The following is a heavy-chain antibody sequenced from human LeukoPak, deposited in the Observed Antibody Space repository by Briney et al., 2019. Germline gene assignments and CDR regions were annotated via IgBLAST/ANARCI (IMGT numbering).Heavy chain of an antibody. Sequence: ASVKVSCKASGYTFTSYYMHWVRQAPGQGLEWMGIINPSGGSTSCAQKFQGRVTMTRDTSTSTVYMELSSLRSEDTAVYYCARGGHSKWLVRSCSWFDPWGQGTLVTVSS. CDR3: ARGGHSKWLVRSCSWFDP. CDR1: GYTFTSYY. J-gene: IGHJ5*02. D-gene: IGHD6-19*01. V-gene: IGHV1-46*01. CDR2: INPSGGST.